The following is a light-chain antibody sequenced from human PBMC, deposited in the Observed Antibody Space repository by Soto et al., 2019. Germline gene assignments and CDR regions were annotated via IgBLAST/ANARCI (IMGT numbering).Light chain of an antibody. CDR2: LNSDGSH. V-gene: IGLV4-69*01. CDR1: SGHSSYA. CDR3: QTWGTDMVV. Sequence: QLVLTQSPSASASLGASVKLTCNLSSGHSSYAIAWHQQQPEKGPRYLMKLNSDGSHSKGDGIPDRFSGSSSGAERYLTISSLQSEDEADYYCQTWGTDMVVFGGGTKLTVL. J-gene: IGLJ2*01.